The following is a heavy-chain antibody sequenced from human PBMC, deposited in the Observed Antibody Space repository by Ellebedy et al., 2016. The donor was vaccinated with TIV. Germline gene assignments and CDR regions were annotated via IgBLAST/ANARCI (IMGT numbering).Heavy chain of an antibody. J-gene: IGHJ4*02. CDR3: ARDPGHCKSTSCYNLDFFDF. CDR1: GYSFIGYY. V-gene: IGHV1-2*02. CDR2: INPNTGGT. D-gene: IGHD2-2*02. Sequence: ASVKVSCKASGYSFIGYYLHWVRQAPGQGFEWMGWINPNTGGTDYAQKFQDRVKMTRDTSLTTAYMELSSLRPDDGAVYFCARDPGHCKSTSCYNLDFFDFWGQGTLVTVSS.